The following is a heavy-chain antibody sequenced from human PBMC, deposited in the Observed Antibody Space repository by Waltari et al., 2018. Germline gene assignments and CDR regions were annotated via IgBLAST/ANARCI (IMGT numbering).Heavy chain of an antibody. J-gene: IGHJ6*02. D-gene: IGHD3-3*01. CDR3: ARVFLEWLWDYYYGMDV. Sequence: EVQLVESGGGLVQPGGSLRLSCAASGFTFSSYSMYWVRQAPGKGLEWVSYISSSSSTIYYADSVKGRFTISRDNAKNSLYLQMNSLRAEDTAVYYCARVFLEWLWDYYYGMDVWGQGTTVTVSS. CDR1: GFTFSSYS. V-gene: IGHV3-48*01. CDR2: ISSSSSTI.